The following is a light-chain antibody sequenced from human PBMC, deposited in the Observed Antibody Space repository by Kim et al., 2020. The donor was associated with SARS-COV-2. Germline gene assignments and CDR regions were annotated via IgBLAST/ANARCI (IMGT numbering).Light chain of an antibody. CDR2: EVS. V-gene: IGLV2-8*01. Sequence: GQLVPISCTGTSRNVGFYNYVSWYQHHPGKAPQLLIYEVSQRPSGVPDRFSGSKSGNTASLTVSGLQAEDEADYYCSSYAGTNFFVFGTGTKVTVL. J-gene: IGLJ1*01. CDR1: SRNVGFYNY. CDR3: SSYAGTNFFV.